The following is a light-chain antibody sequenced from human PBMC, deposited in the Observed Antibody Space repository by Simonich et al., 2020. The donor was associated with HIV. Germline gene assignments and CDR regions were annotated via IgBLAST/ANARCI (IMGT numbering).Light chain of an antibody. Sequence: DIVMTQSPDSLAVSLGERATINCKSNQSVLYSSNNKNYLAWYPQKPGQPPKLLIYWASTRESGVPGRFRGSGSGTDFTLTISSLQAEDVAVYYCQQYYSTPLTFGGGTKVEIK. CDR3: QQYYSTPLT. V-gene: IGKV4-1*01. J-gene: IGKJ4*01. CDR2: WAS. CDR1: QSVLYSSNNKNY.